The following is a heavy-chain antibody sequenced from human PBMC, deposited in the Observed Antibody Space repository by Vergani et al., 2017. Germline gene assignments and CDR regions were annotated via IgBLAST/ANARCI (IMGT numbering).Heavy chain of an antibody. CDR2: IDPSDSYT. J-gene: IGHJ4*02. D-gene: IGHD6-19*01. CDR1: GYSFTSYW. V-gene: IGHV5-10-1*01. Sequence: EVQLVQSGAEVKKPGESLKISCKGSGYSFTSYWISWVRQMPGKGLEWMGRIDPSDSYTNYSPSFQGHVTISADKSISTAYLQWSSLKASDTAMYYCARSPPRTSSGWYSVDYWGQGTLVTVSS. CDR3: ARSPPRTSSGWYSVDY.